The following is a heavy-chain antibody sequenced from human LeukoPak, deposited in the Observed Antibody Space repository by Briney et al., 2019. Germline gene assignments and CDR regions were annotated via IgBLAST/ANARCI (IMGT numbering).Heavy chain of an antibody. Sequence: ASVKVSCKASGYTLTELSMHWVRQAPGKGLEWMGGFDPEDGETIYAQKFQGRVTMTEDTSTDTAYMELSSLRSEDTAVYYCATDYGGNTNYFDYWGQGTLVTVSS. CDR2: FDPEDGET. J-gene: IGHJ4*02. D-gene: IGHD4-23*01. CDR3: ATDYGGNTNYFDY. CDR1: GYTLTELS. V-gene: IGHV1-24*01.